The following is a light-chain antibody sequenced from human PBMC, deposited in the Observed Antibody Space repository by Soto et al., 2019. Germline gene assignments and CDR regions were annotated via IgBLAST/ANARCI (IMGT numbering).Light chain of an antibody. V-gene: IGKV2-28*01. CDR3: MQALQSLT. Sequence: EIVSTQSPLTLPVTPLEPASISCRSSQSLLYNNTYNYLDWYVQKPGQSPQLLIYFGSNRAPGVPDRFSGSGSGTDFTLKINRVEAEDVGTYYCMQALQSLTFGQGTRLEI. CDR1: QSLLYNNTYNY. CDR2: FGS. J-gene: IGKJ5*01.